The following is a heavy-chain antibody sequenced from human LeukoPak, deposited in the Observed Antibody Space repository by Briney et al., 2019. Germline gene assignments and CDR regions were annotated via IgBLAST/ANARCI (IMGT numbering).Heavy chain of an antibody. CDR1: GFTFSGYP. CDR2: ISNNGGYT. Sequence: GGSLRLSCAASGFTFSGYPIHWVRQAPGKGLEWVSAISNNGGYTYYADSVQGRFTISRDNSKSTLCLQMNSLRAEDTAVYYCAKQLGYCSDGSCYFPYWGREPWSPSPQ. D-gene: IGHD2-15*01. J-gene: IGHJ4*02. V-gene: IGHV3-23*01. CDR3: AKQLGYCSDGSCYFPY.